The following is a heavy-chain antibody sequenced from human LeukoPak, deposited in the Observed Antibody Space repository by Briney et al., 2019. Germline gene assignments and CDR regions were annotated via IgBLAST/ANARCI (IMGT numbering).Heavy chain of an antibody. J-gene: IGHJ4*02. Sequence: GGSLRLSCAASGFTFSSYWMHWVRQAPGKGLVWVSRINSDGSSIMYADSVKARFTISRDNAKNSLYLQMNSLRAEDTAVYYCARRRDSGSLQHFDYWGQGTLVTVSS. D-gene: IGHD1-26*01. V-gene: IGHV3-74*03. CDR2: INSDGSSI. CDR1: GFTFSSYW. CDR3: ARRRDSGSLQHFDY.